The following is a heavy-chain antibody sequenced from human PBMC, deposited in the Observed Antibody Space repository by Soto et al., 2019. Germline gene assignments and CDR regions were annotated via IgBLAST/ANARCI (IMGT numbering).Heavy chain of an antibody. CDR3: AKDIRHLGELFDY. D-gene: IGHD3-16*01. CDR1: GFTFDDYA. J-gene: IGHJ4*02. Sequence: SLKISCAASGFTFDDYAMHWVRQAPGKGLEWVSGISWNSGSIGYADSVKGRFTISRDNAKNSLYLQMNSLRAEDTALYYCAKDIRHLGELFDYWGQGTLVTVSS. V-gene: IGHV3-9*01. CDR2: ISWNSGSI.